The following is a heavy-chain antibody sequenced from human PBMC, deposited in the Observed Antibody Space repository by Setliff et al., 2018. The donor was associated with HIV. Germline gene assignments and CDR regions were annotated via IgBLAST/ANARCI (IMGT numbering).Heavy chain of an antibody. Sequence: SETLSLTCTVSGVSISNYYWSWIRQPPGKGLEWIGYMYYSGNTNYNPSLKCRVTISVDKSKNQFSLTLSSVTAADTAVYYCARARSDWYNVRPYYFDLWGQGTPVTVSS. V-gene: IGHV4-59*08. D-gene: IGHD6-19*01. CDR3: ARARSDWYNVRPYYFDL. CDR2: MYYSGNT. CDR1: GVSISNYY. J-gene: IGHJ4*02.